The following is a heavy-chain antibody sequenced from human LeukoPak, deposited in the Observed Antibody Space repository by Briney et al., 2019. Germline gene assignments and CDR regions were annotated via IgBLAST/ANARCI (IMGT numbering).Heavy chain of an antibody. J-gene: IGHJ4*02. CDR3: ARGNTVTTTIGSFVY. D-gene: IGHD4-11*01. CDR1: GFTFSSYA. CDR2: VSYDGSNK. Sequence: GGSLRLSCAASGFTFSSYAMSWVRQAPGKGLEWVAGVSYDGSNKYCADSVKGRFTISRDNSINTLYLQMNSLRAEDTAVYYCARGNTVTTTIGSFVYWGEGALVSVSP. V-gene: IGHV3-30*14.